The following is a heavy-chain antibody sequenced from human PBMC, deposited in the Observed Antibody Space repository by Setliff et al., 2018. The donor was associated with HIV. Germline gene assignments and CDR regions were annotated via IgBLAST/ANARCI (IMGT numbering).Heavy chain of an antibody. CDR2: ISAYNGNT. CDR3: ARLGSGWSDSYYYAMDV. J-gene: IGHJ6*02. CDR1: GYTFSRYG. Sequence: ASVKVSCKASGYTFSRYGISWVRQAPGQGLEWMGWISAYNGNTKFAQRFQGRVTMTTDTSTRTAYMELRTLRSDDTAVYYCARLGSGWSDSYYYAMDVWGQGTTVTVSS. V-gene: IGHV1-18*01. D-gene: IGHD6-19*01.